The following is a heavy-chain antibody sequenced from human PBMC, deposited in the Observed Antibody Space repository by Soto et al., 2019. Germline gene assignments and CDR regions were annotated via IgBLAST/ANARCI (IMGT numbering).Heavy chain of an antibody. CDR2: IHYSGST. D-gene: IGHD3-10*02. CDR1: GASISSNY. J-gene: IGHJ5*02. V-gene: IGHV4-59*01. Sequence: SETLSLTSTVSGASISSNYWSWIRQPPGEGLEWIGYIHYSGSTKYNASLQSRVTISMDTSKNQFSLKLTSVTAADTAVYYCARGGCSSCWVDPWGQGTLVTVS. CDR3: ARGGCSSCWVDP.